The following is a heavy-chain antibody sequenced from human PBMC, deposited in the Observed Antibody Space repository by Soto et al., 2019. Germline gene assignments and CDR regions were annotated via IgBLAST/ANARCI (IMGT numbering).Heavy chain of an antibody. J-gene: IGHJ4*02. D-gene: IGHD3-22*01. CDR1: GYTFTGYF. CDR3: ARVKNYYDSSGPFDY. CDR2: INPNSGDT. Sequence: QVQLVQSGAEVKKPGASVKVSCKTSGYTFTGYFMHWVRQAPGQGLEWMGWINPNSGDTKYAEKFQGRVTMTRDTFISTAYMELSRLRSDDTAVYYCARVKNYYDSSGPFDYWGQGTPVTVSS. V-gene: IGHV1-2*02.